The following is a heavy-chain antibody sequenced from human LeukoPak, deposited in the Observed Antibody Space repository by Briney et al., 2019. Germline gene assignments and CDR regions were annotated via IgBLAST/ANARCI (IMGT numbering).Heavy chain of an antibody. Sequence: SETLSLTCAVYGGSFSGYYWSWIRRPPGKGLEWIGEINHSGSTNYNPSLKSRVTISVDTSKNQFSLKLSSVTAADTAVYYCARGWRADSGWYFLRGGYWGQGTLVTVSS. J-gene: IGHJ4*02. CDR3: ARGWRADSGWYFLRGGY. D-gene: IGHD6-19*01. CDR1: GGSFSGYY. V-gene: IGHV4-34*01. CDR2: INHSGST.